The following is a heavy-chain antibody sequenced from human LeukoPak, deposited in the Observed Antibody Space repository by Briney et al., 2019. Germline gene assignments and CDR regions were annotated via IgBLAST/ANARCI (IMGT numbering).Heavy chain of an antibody. CDR2: ISHSGST. CDR1: GGPISSYY. Sequence: SETLSLTCSVSGGPISSYYWNWIRQTPGKGLEWIGYISHSGSTNSNPSLKNRVTISIDTSTSQFFLKLSSVTAADTAVYYCAAYYGPGSYPLYFQHWGQGTLVTVSS. J-gene: IGHJ1*01. V-gene: IGHV4-59*12. CDR3: AAYYGPGSYPLYFQH. D-gene: IGHD3-10*01.